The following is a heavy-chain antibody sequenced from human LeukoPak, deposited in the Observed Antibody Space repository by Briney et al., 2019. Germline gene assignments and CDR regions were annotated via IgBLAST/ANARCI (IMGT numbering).Heavy chain of an antibody. D-gene: IGHD6-13*01. CDR1: GYTFTSYY. V-gene: IGHV1-2*02. CDR2: INPNSGGT. J-gene: IGHJ4*02. CDR3: AGVEQQLVLIFDY. Sequence: ASVKVSCEASGYTFTSYYMHWVRQAPGQGLEWMGWINPNSGGTNYAQKFQGRVTMTRDTSISTAYMELSRLRSDDTAVYYCAGVEQQLVLIFDYWGQGTLVTVSS.